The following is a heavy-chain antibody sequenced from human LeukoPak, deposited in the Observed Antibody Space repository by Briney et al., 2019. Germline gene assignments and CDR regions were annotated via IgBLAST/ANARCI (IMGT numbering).Heavy chain of an antibody. J-gene: IGHJ4*02. V-gene: IGHV4-39*07. CDR2: IYYSGNT. CDR1: GGSIGSSSYY. D-gene: IGHD6-19*01. CDR3: ARSNSGLLDY. Sequence: PSETLSLICTVSGGSIGSSSYYWGWIRQPPGKGLEWIGSIYYSGNTYYDPSLKSRVTISVDTSKNQFSLKLSSVTAADTAVYYCARSNSGLLDYWGQGTLVTVSS.